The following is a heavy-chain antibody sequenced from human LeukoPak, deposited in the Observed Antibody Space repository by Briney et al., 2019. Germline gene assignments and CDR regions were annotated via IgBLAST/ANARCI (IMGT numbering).Heavy chain of an antibody. D-gene: IGHD2-8*02. CDR3: ARDGTGFEY. CDR2: VKQDGIET. CDR1: GFTFSRDG. V-gene: IGHV3-7*01. J-gene: IGHJ4*02. Sequence: PGGSLRLSCVASGFTFSRDGMSWVRQPPGKGLEWVASVKQDGIETQYADSVKGRFTISRDNAKNSVYLQMNSLRVEDTAVYYCARDGTGFEYWGQGNLVTVSS.